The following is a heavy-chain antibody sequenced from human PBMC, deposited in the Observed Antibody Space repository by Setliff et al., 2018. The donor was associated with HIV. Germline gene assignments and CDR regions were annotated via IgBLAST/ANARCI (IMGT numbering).Heavy chain of an antibody. J-gene: IGHJ5*02. D-gene: IGHD3-22*01. CDR2: INTSGTT. V-gene: IGHV4-4*09. CDR3: ARQTYYYDNSGHNWFDP. CDR1: GGSLSSYY. Sequence: LSLPCTVSGGSLSSYYWSWIRQPPGKGLEWIGYINTSGTTNYNPSLKSRVTISVDTSKNQFSLKLSSVTAADTAVYFCARQTYYYDNSGHNWFDPWGQGTLVTVSS.